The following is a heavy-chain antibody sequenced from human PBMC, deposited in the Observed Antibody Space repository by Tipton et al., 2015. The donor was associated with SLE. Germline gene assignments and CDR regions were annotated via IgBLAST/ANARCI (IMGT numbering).Heavy chain of an antibody. CDR1: GGSISSSYYY. V-gene: IGHV4-39*02. J-gene: IGHJ6*02. D-gene: IGHD3-3*01. Sequence: TLSLTCTVSGGSISSSYYYWGWIRQPPGKGLQCIGSIYYSGSTDYNPSLKSRVTISVDTSKNHFSLELSSGTAADTAVYYCARGATYYDFWSGTYSCYGMDVWGLGTTVTVSS. CDR3: ARGATYYDFWSGTYSCYGMDV. CDR2: IYYSGST.